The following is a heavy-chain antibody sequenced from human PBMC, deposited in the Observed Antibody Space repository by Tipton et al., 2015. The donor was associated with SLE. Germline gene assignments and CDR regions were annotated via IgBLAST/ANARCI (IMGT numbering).Heavy chain of an antibody. CDR1: GGSISSTSYY. V-gene: IGHV4-61*02. J-gene: IGHJ4*02. D-gene: IGHD3-9*01. CDR3: AREDRYSDWLMPDL. Sequence: LSLTCTVSGGSISSTSYYWNWIRQPAGKGLEWIGRMFAGGSTDYNPSLKSRVTISVDTSRTQFSLKLRSVTAADTAVYYCAREDRYSDWLMPDLWGQGTLVTVSS. CDR2: MFAGGST.